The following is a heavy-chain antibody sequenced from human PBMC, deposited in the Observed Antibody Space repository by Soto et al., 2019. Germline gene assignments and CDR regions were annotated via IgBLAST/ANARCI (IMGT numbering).Heavy chain of an antibody. J-gene: IGHJ4*02. CDR1: GYTFTSYA. CDR3: ARSYCSGGSCHYYFDY. V-gene: IGHV1-3*01. D-gene: IGHD2-15*01. CDR2: INAGNGNT. Sequence: ASVKVSCKASGYTFTSYAMHWVRQAPGQRLEWMGWINAGNGNTKYSQKFQGRVTITRDTSASTAYMELSSLRSEDTAVYYCARSYCSGGSCHYYFDYWGQGTLVTVSS.